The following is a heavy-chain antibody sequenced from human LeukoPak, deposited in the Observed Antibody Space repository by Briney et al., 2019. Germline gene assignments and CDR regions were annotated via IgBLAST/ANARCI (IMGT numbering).Heavy chain of an antibody. CDR2: IYYSGST. J-gene: IGHJ5*02. V-gene: IGHV4-30-4*01. CDR3: ARGDYPSWFDP. Sequence: SETLSLTCTVSGGSISSGDYYWSWIRQPPGKGLEWIGYIYYSGSTYYNPSLKSRVTILVDTSKNQFSLKLSSVTAADTAVYYCARGDYPSWFDPWGQGTLVTVSS. D-gene: IGHD4-17*01. CDR1: GGSISSGDYY.